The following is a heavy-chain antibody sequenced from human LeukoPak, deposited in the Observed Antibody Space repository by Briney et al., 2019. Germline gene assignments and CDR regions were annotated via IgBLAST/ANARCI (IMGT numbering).Heavy chain of an antibody. CDR2: INPSGGST. Sequence: ASVTVSCKASGYTFTIYYVHWVRQAPGQGLEWMGIINPSGGSTTYTQKFQGRVTVTRDTSTSTVYMELSSLTSEDTAVYYCARGIIGTTNAFDIWGQGTMVTVSS. D-gene: IGHD1-20*01. J-gene: IGHJ3*02. V-gene: IGHV1-46*01. CDR3: ARGIIGTTNAFDI. CDR1: GYTFTIYY.